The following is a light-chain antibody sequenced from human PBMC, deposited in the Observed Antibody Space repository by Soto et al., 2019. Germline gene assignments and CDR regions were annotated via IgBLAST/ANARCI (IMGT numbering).Light chain of an antibody. CDR1: QRVSTY. CDR2: DAS. V-gene: IGKV3-11*01. CDR3: QHRSHWPPGAT. J-gene: IGKJ4*01. Sequence: EVVLTQSTATLSLSPGERATLSCRASQRVSTYLAWYQHKPGQATRLLIYDASIRATGTPARFSVGGSGTDFTLTISSLAPEDLAVYYCQHRSHWPPGATFGGRTNLEIK.